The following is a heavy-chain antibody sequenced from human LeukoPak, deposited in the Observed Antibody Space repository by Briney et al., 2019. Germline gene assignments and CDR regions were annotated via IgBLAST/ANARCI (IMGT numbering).Heavy chain of an antibody. CDR1: GFNFSTYA. CDR2: ISGSGGST. CDR3: AISGGGSSWYYFDY. J-gene: IGHJ4*02. V-gene: IGHV3-23*01. D-gene: IGHD6-13*01. Sequence: GGSLRLSCVASGFNFSTYAMRWVRQAPGKGLEWVSAISGSGGSTYYADSVKGRFTISRDNSKNTLFLQMNSLRAEDTAVYYCAISGGGSSWYYFDYWGQGTLVTVSS.